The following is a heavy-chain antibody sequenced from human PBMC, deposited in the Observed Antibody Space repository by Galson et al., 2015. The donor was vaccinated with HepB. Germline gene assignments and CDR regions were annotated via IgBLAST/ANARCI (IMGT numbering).Heavy chain of an antibody. CDR2: INPKNGDT. D-gene: IGHD3-9*01. J-gene: IGHJ2*01. V-gene: IGHV1-2*06. CDR3: VRVKFDWGPYWSFDL. CDR1: GYTFSDFY. Sequence: SVKVSCKASGYTFSDFYIHWVRQAPGQGLEWMGRINPKNGDTNYALRFRDRVTMTRDTSITTAHMELRSLGSDDRATYYCVRVKFDWGPYWSFDLWGRGTLVTVSS.